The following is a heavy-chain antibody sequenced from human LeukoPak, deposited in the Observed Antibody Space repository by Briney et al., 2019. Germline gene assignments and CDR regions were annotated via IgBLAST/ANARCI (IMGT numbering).Heavy chain of an antibody. CDR3: ARGSSFDGYCSAGACDAGYYDS. J-gene: IGHJ4*02. D-gene: IGHD2-15*01. CDR2: INHRGSS. CDR1: GESFSAYF. V-gene: IGHV4-34*01. Sequence: SETLSLTCAVYGESFSAYFWNWIRQTPGKPLEYIGEINHRGSSHYNPSLKTRVTLSVDTSKKQFSLKLTSVAAADTAVYFCARGSSFDGYCSAGACDAGYYDSWGQGTPVTVSS.